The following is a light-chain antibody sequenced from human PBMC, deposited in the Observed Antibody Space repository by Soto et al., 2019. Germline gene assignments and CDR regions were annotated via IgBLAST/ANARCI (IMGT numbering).Light chain of an antibody. CDR2: EAS. CDR1: SSVVGSYNL. J-gene: IGLJ2*01. Sequence: QSVLTQPASVSGSPGQSITISCTGTSSVVGSYNLVSWYQQHPGKAPKLIIYEASKRPSGVSNRFSCSESGNTASLTISGLQAEDEADYYCCSFAGSSTHVVFGGGTKLTVL. CDR3: CSFAGSSTHVV. V-gene: IGLV2-23*01.